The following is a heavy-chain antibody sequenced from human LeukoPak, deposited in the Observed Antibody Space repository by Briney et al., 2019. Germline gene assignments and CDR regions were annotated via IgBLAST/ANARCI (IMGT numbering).Heavy chain of an antibody. CDR2: IIPIFGTA. V-gene: IGHV1-69*13. CDR1: GGTFSSYA. Sequence: ASVKVSCKASGGTFSSYAISWVRQAPGQGLEWMGGIIPIFGTANYAQKFQGRVTITADESTSTAYMELSSLRSEDTAVYYCARDLRDCGDFLSCDPWGQETRVTV. CDR3: ARDLRDCGDFLSCDP. D-gene: IGHD4-17*01. J-gene: IGHJ5*02.